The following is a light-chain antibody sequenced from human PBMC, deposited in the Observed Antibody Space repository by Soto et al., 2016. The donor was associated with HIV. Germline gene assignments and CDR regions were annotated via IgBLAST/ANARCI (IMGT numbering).Light chain of an antibody. Sequence: SYELTQPSSVSVSPRQTARITCSGDVLAKKYARWFQQKPGQAPVLVIYKDSERPSGIPERFSGSSSGTTVTLTISGAQVEDEADYYCYSAADTIEVFGGGTKLTVL. CDR3: YSAADTIEV. V-gene: IGLV3-27*01. CDR2: KDS. CDR1: VLAKKY. J-gene: IGLJ3*02.